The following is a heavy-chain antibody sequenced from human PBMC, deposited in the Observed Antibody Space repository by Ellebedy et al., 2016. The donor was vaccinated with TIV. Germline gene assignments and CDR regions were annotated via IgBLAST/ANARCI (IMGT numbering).Heavy chain of an antibody. CDR3: ARGIDKIPNYDFPGY. CDR1: GGSISSGGYY. D-gene: IGHD3-3*01. J-gene: IGHJ4*02. V-gene: IGHV4-39*07. Sequence: SETLSLXCTVSGGSISSGGYYWSWIRQPPGKGLEWIGEINHSGSTNYNPSLKSRVTISVDTSKNQFSLKLSSVTAADTAVYYCARGIDKIPNYDFPGYWGQGTLVTVSS. CDR2: INHSGST.